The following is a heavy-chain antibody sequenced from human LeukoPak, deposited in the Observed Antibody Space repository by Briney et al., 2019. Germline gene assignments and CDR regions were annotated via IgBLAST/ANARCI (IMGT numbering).Heavy chain of an antibody. J-gene: IGHJ4*02. D-gene: IGHD2-2*01. CDR1: GFTLPDFY. Sequence: GASVKVSCRASGFTLPDFYIHWVRQAPGQGLEWMGWINPNSGSTSFARKFQGRVTMTRDTSISTAYMELSRLRSDDTAVYYCARTTGGYCTSTNCLFNYWGQGTLVTVSS. CDR2: INPNSGST. CDR3: ARTTGGYCTSTNCLFNY. V-gene: IGHV1-2*02.